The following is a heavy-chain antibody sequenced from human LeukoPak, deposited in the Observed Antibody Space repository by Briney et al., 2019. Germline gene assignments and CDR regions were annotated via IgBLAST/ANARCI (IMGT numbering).Heavy chain of an antibody. CDR2: IKQDGSEK. CDR3: AREWNGYDYVGEDY. V-gene: IGHV3-7*01. J-gene: IGHJ4*02. CDR1: GFSFSIYW. Sequence: GSLRLSCAVSGFSFSIYWMSWVHQAPGKGLEWVANIKQDGSEKYYMDSVKGRFTISRDNAKNSLYLQMNSLRAEDTAVYYCAREWNGYDYVGEDYWGQGTLVTVSS. D-gene: IGHD5-12*01.